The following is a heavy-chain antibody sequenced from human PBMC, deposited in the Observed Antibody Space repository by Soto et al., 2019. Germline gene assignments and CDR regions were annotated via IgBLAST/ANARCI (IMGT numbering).Heavy chain of an antibody. D-gene: IGHD5-18*01. V-gene: IGHV3-49*03. CDR1: GFTFGDYA. Sequence: LRLSCTASGFTFGDYAMSWFRQAPGKGLEWVGFIRSKAYGGTTEYAASVKGRFTISRDDSKSIAYLQMNSLKTEDTAVYYCTRDGYSYGPYYYYGMDVWGQGTTVTVSS. J-gene: IGHJ6*02. CDR2: IRSKAYGGTT. CDR3: TRDGYSYGPYYYYGMDV.